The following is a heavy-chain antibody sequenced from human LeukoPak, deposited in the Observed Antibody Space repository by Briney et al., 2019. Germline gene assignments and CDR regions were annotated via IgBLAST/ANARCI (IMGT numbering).Heavy chain of an antibody. D-gene: IGHD2-15*01. Sequence: GRSLRLSCAASGFTFSSYGMPWVRQAPGKGLEWVAVIWYDGSNKYYADSVKGRFIISRDNSKNTLYLQMNSLRAEDTAVYYCARPSGGSSKGGYFDYWGQGTLVTVSS. V-gene: IGHV3-33*01. CDR1: GFTFSSYG. J-gene: IGHJ4*02. CDR3: ARPSGGSSKGGYFDY. CDR2: IWYDGSNK.